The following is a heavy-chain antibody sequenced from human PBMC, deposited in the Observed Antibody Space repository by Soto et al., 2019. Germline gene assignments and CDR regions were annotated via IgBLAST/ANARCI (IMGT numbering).Heavy chain of an antibody. CDR3: VRAQSFEFHNLFDF. D-gene: IGHD3-10*01. CDR2: IYYTGNT. V-gene: IGHV4-59*13. CDR1: GGSISTYY. J-gene: IGHJ5*01. Sequence: SETLSLTCTVTGGSISTYYWSWIRQPPGKGLEWIGHIYYTGNTNYNPSLKSRVTISVDTSTNRFSLRLRSVSAADTAVYYCVRAQSFEFHNLFDFWGQGSLVTVSS.